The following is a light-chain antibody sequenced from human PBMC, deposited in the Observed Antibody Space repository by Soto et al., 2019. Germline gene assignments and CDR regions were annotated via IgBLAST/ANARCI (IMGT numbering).Light chain of an antibody. J-gene: IGKJ1*01. Sequence: DIQMTQSPSTLSASVEDRVTMPCRASQSISSWLAWYQQKQGKAPKDLIYKASSLESGVPSRFSGSGSGTEFTLTISSLQPDDFATYYCQQYHSYPTFGQGTMVDIK. V-gene: IGKV1-5*03. CDR3: QQYHSYPT. CDR2: KAS. CDR1: QSISSW.